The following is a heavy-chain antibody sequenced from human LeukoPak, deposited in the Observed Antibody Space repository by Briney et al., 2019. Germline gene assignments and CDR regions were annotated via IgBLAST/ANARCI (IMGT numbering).Heavy chain of an antibody. V-gene: IGHV3-21*01. D-gene: IGHD3-3*01. CDR1: GFTFSSYS. CDR2: ISISSSYI. J-gene: IGHJ6*03. Sequence: GGSLRLSCAASGFTFSSYSMNWVRQAPGNGLEWVSSISISSSYIYYADSVKGRFTISRDNAKTSLYLQINSLRAEDTAVYYCGKDGPIRFLERTSYYYYYMDVWGKGTTVTVSS. CDR3: GKDGPIRFLERTSYYYYYMDV.